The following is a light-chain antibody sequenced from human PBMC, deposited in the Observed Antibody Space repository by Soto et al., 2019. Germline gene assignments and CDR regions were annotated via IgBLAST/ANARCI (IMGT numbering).Light chain of an antibody. Sequence: QSALTQPASVSGSPGQSITISCTGTSDDIGANNYVSWYQHHPGKAPKILIYEAANRPSGISHRFSGSKSGNTASLTISGLQAEDEADYSCTSYTSASTLVFGGGTKVTVL. V-gene: IGLV2-14*01. CDR2: EAA. CDR3: TSYTSASTLV. J-gene: IGLJ2*01. CDR1: SDDIGANNY.